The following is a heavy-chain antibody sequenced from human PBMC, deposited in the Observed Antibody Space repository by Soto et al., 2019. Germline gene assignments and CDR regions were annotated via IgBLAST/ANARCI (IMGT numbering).Heavy chain of an antibody. CDR1: GDSFIGYW. Sequence: GASLNSSCENCGDSFIGYWSGWVRQMPGKGLEWMGIIYPDDSDARYSPSFQGQVTISADKSINTAYLQWSSLRASDTAMYYCATIRVTTQYYYHAVDVCGQGTTVTVSS. V-gene: IGHV5-51*01. D-gene: IGHD4-17*01. J-gene: IGHJ6*02. CDR3: ATIRVTTQYYYHAVDV. CDR2: IYPDDSDA.